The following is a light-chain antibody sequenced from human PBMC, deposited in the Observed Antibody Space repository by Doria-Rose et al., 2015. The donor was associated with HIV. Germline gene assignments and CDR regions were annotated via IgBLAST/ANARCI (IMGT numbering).Light chain of an antibody. J-gene: IGKJ5*01. CDR3: HQYNNWPT. Sequence: EIVMTQSPETLSVSPGESATLSCRASQSVSTDLAWYQHKPGQAPRLLIWGASTRATGIPAGFSGSGSGTEFTLTISSLQSEDFAIHFCHQYNNWPTFGQGTRLDIK. V-gene: IGKV3-15*01. CDR1: QSVSTD. CDR2: GAS.